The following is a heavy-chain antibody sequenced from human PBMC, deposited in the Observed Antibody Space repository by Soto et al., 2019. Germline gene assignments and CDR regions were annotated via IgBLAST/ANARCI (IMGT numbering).Heavy chain of an antibody. V-gene: IGHV4-39*01. CDR2: IYYSGST. CDR3: ASEIGITMVRGVFH. J-gene: IGHJ4*02. Sequence: PSETLSLTCTVSGGSISSSSYYWGWIRQPPGKGLEWIGSIYYSGSTYYNPSLKSRVTISVDTSKNQFSLKLSSVTAADTAVYYCASEIGITMVRGVFHWGQGTLVTISS. CDR1: GGSISSSSYY. D-gene: IGHD3-10*01.